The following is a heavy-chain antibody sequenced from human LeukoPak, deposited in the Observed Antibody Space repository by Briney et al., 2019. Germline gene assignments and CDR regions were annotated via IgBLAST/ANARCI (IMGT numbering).Heavy chain of an antibody. V-gene: IGHV4-39*07. Sequence: SETLSLTCTVSGGSVSSGTFDWSWIRQPPGKGLEWIGEINHSGSTNYNPSLKSRLTISVDTSKNQFSLKLSSVTAADTAVYYCAKVGYSSGWYYFDYWGQGTLVTVSS. CDR1: GGSVSSGTFD. CDR2: INHSGST. CDR3: AKVGYSSGWYYFDY. J-gene: IGHJ4*02. D-gene: IGHD6-19*01.